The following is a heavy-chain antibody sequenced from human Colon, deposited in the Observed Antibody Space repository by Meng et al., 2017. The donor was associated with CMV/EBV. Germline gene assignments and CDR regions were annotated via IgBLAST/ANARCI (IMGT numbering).Heavy chain of an antibody. V-gene: IGHV1-2*02. CDR3: ARYPASAGTSGFDP. J-gene: IGHJ5*02. Sequence: ASVKVSCKASGYTFTGYYMHWVRQAPGQGLEWMGWIEPSSGGTDYAQKFQGRVTMTRDTSLNTAYMELSKVTSDDTAVYYCARYPASAGTSGFDPWGQGSLVTVSS. CDR1: GYTFTGYY. CDR2: IEPSSGGT. D-gene: IGHD6-13*01.